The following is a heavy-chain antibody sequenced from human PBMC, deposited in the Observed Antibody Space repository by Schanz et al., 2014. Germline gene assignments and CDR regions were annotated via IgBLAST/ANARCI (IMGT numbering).Heavy chain of an antibody. CDR1: GFTFSSYG. V-gene: IGHV3-21*04. J-gene: IGHJ3*02. D-gene: IGHD7-27*01. CDR3: ARENLNWEAFDI. CDR2: ISSSSSYI. Sequence: ESGGGLVKPGGSLRLSCAASGFTFSSYGMNWVRQAPGKGLEWVSYISSSSSYIYYADSVKGRFTISRDNAKNSLYLEMTSLRGEDTAVYYCARENLNWEAFDIWGQGTVVTVSS.